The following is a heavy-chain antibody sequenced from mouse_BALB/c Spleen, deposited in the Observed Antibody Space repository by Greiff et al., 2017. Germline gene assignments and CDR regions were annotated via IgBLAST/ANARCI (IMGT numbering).Heavy chain of an antibody. J-gene: IGHJ3*01. Sequence: QVQLQQSGPELVKPGASVKISCKASGYAFSSSWMNWVKQRPGQGLEWIGRIYPGDGDTNYNGKFKGKATLTADKSSSTAYMQLSSLTSVDSAVYFCAPYYGISPLTYWGQGTLVTVSS. CDR2: IYPGDGDT. D-gene: IGHD1-1*01. CDR3: APYYGISPLTY. CDR1: GYAFSSSW. V-gene: IGHV1-82*01.